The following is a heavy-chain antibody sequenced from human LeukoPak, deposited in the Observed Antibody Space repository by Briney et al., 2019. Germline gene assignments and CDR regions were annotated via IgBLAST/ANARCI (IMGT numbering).Heavy chain of an antibody. V-gene: IGHV3-23*01. Sequence: PGGSLRLSCAASGFTFSSYAMSWVRQAPGKGLEWVSAISGSGGSTYYADSVKGRFTISRDNSKNTLYLQMNSLRAEDTAVYYCAKDLRMVRGYRAGSYYHEDYWGQGTLVTVSS. CDR3: AKDLRMVRGYRAGSYYHEDY. CDR1: GFTFSSYA. J-gene: IGHJ4*02. CDR2: ISGSGGST. D-gene: IGHD3-10*01.